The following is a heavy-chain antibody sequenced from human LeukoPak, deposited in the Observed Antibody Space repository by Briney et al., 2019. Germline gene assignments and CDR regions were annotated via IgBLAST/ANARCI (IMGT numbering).Heavy chain of an antibody. Sequence: SETLSLTCTVSGDSISSYYWSWIRQPPGKRLEWIGYIYYTGNALYNPSLKSRVTISVDTSKNQFSLKLSSVTAADTAVYYCARQIRSSPYYFDYWGQGTLVTVSS. CDR3: ARQIRSSPYYFDY. V-gene: IGHV4-59*08. CDR1: GDSISSYY. D-gene: IGHD6-13*01. J-gene: IGHJ4*02. CDR2: IYYTGNA.